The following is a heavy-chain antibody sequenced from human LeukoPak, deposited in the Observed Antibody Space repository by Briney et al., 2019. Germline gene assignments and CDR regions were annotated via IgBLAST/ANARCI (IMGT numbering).Heavy chain of an antibody. CDR2: IKSNTDGGTT. D-gene: IGHD3-16*02. Sequence: GGSLRLSCAASGFTFSNAWMNWVRQAPGKGLEWVGRIKSNTDGGTTDYAAPVKGRFTISRDDSKNTLYLQMNSLKTEDTAVYYCTTDYVWGSYRYYFDYWGQGTLVTVSS. V-gene: IGHV3-15*07. CDR3: TTDYVWGSYRYYFDY. CDR1: GFTFSNAW. J-gene: IGHJ4*02.